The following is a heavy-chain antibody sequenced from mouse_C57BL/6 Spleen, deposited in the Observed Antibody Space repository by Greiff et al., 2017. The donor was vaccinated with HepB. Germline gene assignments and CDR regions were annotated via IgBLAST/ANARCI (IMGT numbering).Heavy chain of an antibody. J-gene: IGHJ4*01. Sequence: QVQLKQPGAELVKPGASVKLSCKASGYTFTSYWMHWVKQRPGQGLEWIGMIHPNSGSTNYNEKFKSKATLTVDKSSSTAYMQLSSLTSEDSAVYYCARSLYGNYRYYAMDYWGQGTSVTVSS. D-gene: IGHD2-1*01. CDR1: GYTFTSYW. CDR2: IHPNSGST. V-gene: IGHV1-64*01. CDR3: ARSLYGNYRYYAMDY.